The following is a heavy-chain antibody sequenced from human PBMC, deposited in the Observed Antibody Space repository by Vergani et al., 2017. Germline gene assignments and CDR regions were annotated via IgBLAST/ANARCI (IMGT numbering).Heavy chain of an antibody. CDR2: INHSGST. Sequence: QVQLQQWGAGLLKPSETLSLTCAVYGGSFSGYYWSWIRQPPGKGLEWIGEINHSGSTNYNPSLKSRVTISVDTSKNQFSLKLSSVTAADTAVYYCARGRCSSTSCYRYYMSVWGKGTTVTVSS. D-gene: IGHD2-2*01. J-gene: IGHJ6*03. CDR1: GGSFSGYY. V-gene: IGHV4-34*01. CDR3: ARGRCSSTSCYRYYMSV.